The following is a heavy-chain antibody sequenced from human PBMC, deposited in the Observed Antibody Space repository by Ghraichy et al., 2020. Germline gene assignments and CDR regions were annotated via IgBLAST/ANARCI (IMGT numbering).Heavy chain of an antibody. V-gene: IGHV5-51*01. CDR1: GYSFTSYW. CDR3: ARQSRAYCGGDCQNPYWYFDL. D-gene: IGHD2-21*02. CDR2: IYPGDSDT. J-gene: IGHJ2*01. Sequence: GESLNISCKGSGYSFTSYWIGWVRQMPGKGLEWMGIIYPGDSDTRYSPSFQGQVTISADKSISTAYLQWSSLKASDTAMYYCARQSRAYCGGDCQNPYWYFDLWGRGTLVTVSS.